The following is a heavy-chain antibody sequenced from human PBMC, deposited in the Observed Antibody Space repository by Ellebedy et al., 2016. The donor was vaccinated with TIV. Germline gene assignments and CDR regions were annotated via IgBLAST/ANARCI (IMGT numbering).Heavy chain of an antibody. D-gene: IGHD5-18*01. J-gene: IGHJ3*02. CDR1: GFTFSSYS. CDR3: ARDLEAMVTFAFDI. V-gene: IGHV3-21*01. Sequence: GGSLRLXXAASGFTFSSYSMNWVRQAPGKGLEWVSSISSSSSYIYYADSVKGRFTISRDNAKNSLYLQMNSLRAEDTAVYHRARDLEAMVTFAFDIWGQGTMVTVSS. CDR2: ISSSSSYI.